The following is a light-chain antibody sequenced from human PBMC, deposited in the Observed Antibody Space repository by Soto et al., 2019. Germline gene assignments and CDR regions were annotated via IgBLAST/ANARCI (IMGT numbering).Light chain of an antibody. CDR1: RSNIGTYT. Sequence: QSVLTQSRSASATPGQRVTISCSGSRSNIGTYTVNWYQQLPGTAPTLLIFRNHQRPSGVPDRFSGSKSGTSASLAISGPQSEDEADYYCAAWDDSLRAVVFGGGTKLTVL. V-gene: IGLV1-44*01. CDR2: RNH. CDR3: AAWDDSLRAVV. J-gene: IGLJ2*01.